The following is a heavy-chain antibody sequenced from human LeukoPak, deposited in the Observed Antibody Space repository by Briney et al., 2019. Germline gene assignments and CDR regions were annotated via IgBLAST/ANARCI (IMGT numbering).Heavy chain of an antibody. J-gene: IGHJ6*02. CDR1: GGSISSYY. CDR2: IYYSGST. CDR3: ARGLPAATYYYYYGMDV. Sequence: PSETLSLTCTVSGGSISSYYWSWIQQPPGKGLEWIGYIYYSGSTNYNPSLKSRVTISVDTSKNQFSLKLSSVTAADTAVYYCARGLPAATYYYYYGMDVWGQGTTVTVSS. V-gene: IGHV4-59*01. D-gene: IGHD2-2*01.